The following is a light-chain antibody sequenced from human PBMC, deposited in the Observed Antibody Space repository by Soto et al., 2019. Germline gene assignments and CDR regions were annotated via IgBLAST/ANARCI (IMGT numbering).Light chain of an antibody. V-gene: IGLV1-40*01. CDR3: QSYDHTLSRLL. J-gene: IGLJ3*02. CDR2: RNT. Sequence: QSVLTQAPSVSGTPGQRVTISCAGTYSNIGAGYDVHWYQQIPGTAPKLLIHRNTLRSSGVPDRFSGSKSGTSASLAITGLQAEDEADYYCQSYDHTLSRLLFGGGTKLTVL. CDR1: YSNIGAGYD.